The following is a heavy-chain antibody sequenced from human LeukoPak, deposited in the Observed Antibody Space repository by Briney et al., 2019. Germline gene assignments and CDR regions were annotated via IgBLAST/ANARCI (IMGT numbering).Heavy chain of an antibody. V-gene: IGHV3-11*01. CDR3: ARDCSSTTPYYYYGMDV. J-gene: IGHJ6*02. Sequence: GGSLRLSCAASGFTFSDYYMSWIRQAPGKGLEWVSYISSSGSTIYYADSVKGRFTISRDNAKNSLYLQMNSLRAEDTAVYYCARDCSSTTPYYYYGMDVWGQGTTVTVSS. CDR1: GFTFSDYY. D-gene: IGHD2-2*01. CDR2: ISSSGSTI.